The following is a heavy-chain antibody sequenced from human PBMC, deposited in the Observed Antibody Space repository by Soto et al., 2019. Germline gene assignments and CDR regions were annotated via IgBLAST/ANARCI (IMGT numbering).Heavy chain of an antibody. D-gene: IGHD3-22*01. Sequence: SETLSLTCTVSGGSVSSGSYYWSWIRQPPGKGLEWIGYIYYSGSTNYNPSLKSRVTISVDTSKNQFSLKLSSVTAADTAVYYCARDRGGYDSSGYFAFWGQGTLVTVSS. V-gene: IGHV4-61*01. J-gene: IGHJ4*02. CDR1: GGSVSSGSYY. CDR2: IYYSGST. CDR3: ARDRGGYDSSGYFAF.